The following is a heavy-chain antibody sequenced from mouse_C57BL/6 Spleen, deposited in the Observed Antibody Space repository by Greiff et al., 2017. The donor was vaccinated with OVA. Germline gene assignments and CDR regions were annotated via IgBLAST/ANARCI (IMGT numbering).Heavy chain of an antibody. CDR3: ARGDDAEFAY. Sequence: EVQLQQSGPELVKPGASVKIPCKASGYTFTDYNMDWVKQSHGKSLEWIGDINPNNGGTIYNQKFKGKATLTVDKSSSTAYMELRSLTSEDTAVYYWARGDDAEFAYWGQGTLVTVSA. CDR2: INPNNGGT. J-gene: IGHJ3*01. V-gene: IGHV1-18*01. D-gene: IGHD2-13*01. CDR1: GYTFTDYN.